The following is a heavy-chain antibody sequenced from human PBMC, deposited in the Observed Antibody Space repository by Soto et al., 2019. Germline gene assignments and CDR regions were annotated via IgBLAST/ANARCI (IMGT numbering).Heavy chain of an antibody. CDR1: GGSFSGYY. CDR3: ARGKGSSSSGLYYFDY. CDR2: INHSGST. V-gene: IGHV4-34*01. J-gene: IGHJ4*02. Sequence: ETLSLTCAVYGGSFSGYYWSWIRQPPGKGLEWIGEINHSGSTNYNPSLKSRVTISVDTSKNQFSLKLSSVTAADTAVYYCARGKGSSSSGLYYFDYWGQGTLVTVSS. D-gene: IGHD6-6*01.